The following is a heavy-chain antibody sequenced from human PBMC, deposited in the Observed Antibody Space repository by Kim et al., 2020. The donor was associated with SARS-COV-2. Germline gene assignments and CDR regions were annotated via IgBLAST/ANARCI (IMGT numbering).Heavy chain of an antibody. Sequence: DSVEGRFTISRDNAKNSLYLQMNSQRAEDTAVYYCARGDSGSYYSDGMDVWGQGTTVTVSS. D-gene: IGHD3-10*01. V-gene: IGHV3-21*01. J-gene: IGHJ6*02. CDR3: ARGDSGSYYSDGMDV.